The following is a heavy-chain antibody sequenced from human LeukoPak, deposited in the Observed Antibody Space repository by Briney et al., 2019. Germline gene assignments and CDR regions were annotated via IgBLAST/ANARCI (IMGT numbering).Heavy chain of an antibody. J-gene: IGHJ4*02. CDR2: IIPIFSTA. CDR3: ARNPPRAATWYYFDY. D-gene: IGHD1-26*01. Sequence: ASVKVSCKASGGTFSSYAISWVRQAPGQGLEWMGGIIPIFSTANYAQKFQGRVTITADESTSTAYMELSSLRSEDTAVYYCARNPPRAATWYYFDYWGQGTLVTVSS. CDR1: GGTFSSYA. V-gene: IGHV1-69*01.